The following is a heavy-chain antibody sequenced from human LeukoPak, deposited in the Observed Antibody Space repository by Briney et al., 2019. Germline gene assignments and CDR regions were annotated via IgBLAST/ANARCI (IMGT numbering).Heavy chain of an antibody. CDR3: ARVDTYYDILTGYYRRAANWFDP. CDR2: IYYSGST. Sequence: SETLSSTCTVSGGSISSYYWSWIRQPPGKGLEWIGYIYYSGSTNYNPSLKSRVTISVDTSKNQFSLKLSSVTAADTAVYYCARVDTYYDILTGYYRRAANWFDPWGQGTLVTVSS. CDR1: GGSISSYY. D-gene: IGHD3-9*01. V-gene: IGHV4-59*01. J-gene: IGHJ5*02.